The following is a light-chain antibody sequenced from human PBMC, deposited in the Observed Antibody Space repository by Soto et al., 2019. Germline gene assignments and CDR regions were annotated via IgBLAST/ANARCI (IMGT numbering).Light chain of an antibody. Sequence: QSALTQPASVSGSPGQSITISCTGTSSDVGDYNYVSWYRQHPGNAPKLMIYEVTKRPSGVPDRFSGSKSGNTASLTVSGLQAEDEATYYCSSHAVTNTVVFGGGTKLTVL. CDR3: SSHAVTNTVV. CDR2: EVT. J-gene: IGLJ2*01. CDR1: SSDVGDYNY. V-gene: IGLV2-8*01.